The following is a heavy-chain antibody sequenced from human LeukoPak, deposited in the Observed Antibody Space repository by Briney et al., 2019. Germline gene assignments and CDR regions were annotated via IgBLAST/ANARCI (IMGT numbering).Heavy chain of an antibody. CDR2: ISGSSDAT. J-gene: IGHJ4*02. Sequence: GGSLRLSCAASGFTFSSYGMSWVRQAPGKGLEWVSAISGSSDATFYADSVKGRFTVSRDNSKNTLYLQMNSLRAEDTAVYFCAKDMVRGYYFDCWGQGTLITVSS. CDR1: GFTFSSYG. D-gene: IGHD3-10*01. V-gene: IGHV3-23*01. CDR3: AKDMVRGYYFDC.